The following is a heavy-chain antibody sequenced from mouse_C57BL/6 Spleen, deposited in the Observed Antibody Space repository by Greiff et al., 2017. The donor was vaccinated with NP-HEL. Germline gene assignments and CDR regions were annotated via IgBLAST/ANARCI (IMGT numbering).Heavy chain of an antibody. J-gene: IGHJ3*01. CDR1: GFTFSDYY. Sequence: EVKLMESGGGLVQPGGSLKLSCAASGFTFSDYYMYWVRQTPEKRLEWVAYISNGGGSTYYPDTVKGRFTISRDNATNTLYLQMSRLKSEDTAMYYCERHEARRGFAYWGQGTLVTVSA. CDR3: ERHEARRGFAY. D-gene: IGHD3-1*01. CDR2: ISNGGGST. V-gene: IGHV5-12*01.